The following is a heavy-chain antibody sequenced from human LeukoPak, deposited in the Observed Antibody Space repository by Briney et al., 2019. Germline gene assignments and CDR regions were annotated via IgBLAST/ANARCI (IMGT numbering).Heavy chain of an antibody. CDR3: ARGQNYDYVWGSYRYNAWFDP. CDR1: GGSFSGYC. Sequence: SETLSLTCAVYGGSFSGYCWSWIRQPPGKGLEWIGEINHSGSTNYNPSLKSRVTISVDTSRNQFSLKLSSVTAADTAVYYCARGQNYDYVWGSYRYNAWFDPWGQGTLVTVSS. V-gene: IGHV4-34*01. CDR2: INHSGST. J-gene: IGHJ5*02. D-gene: IGHD3-16*02.